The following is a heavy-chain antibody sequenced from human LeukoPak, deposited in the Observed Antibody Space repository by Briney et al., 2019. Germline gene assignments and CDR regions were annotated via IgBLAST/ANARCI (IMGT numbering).Heavy chain of an antibody. CDR2: IRYDGSNK. V-gene: IGHV3-30*02. CDR3: ARDLYGGSGSYSEKTDY. D-gene: IGHD3-10*01. J-gene: IGHJ4*02. CDR1: GFTFSSYG. Sequence: SGGSLRLSCAASGFTFSSYGMHWVRQAPGKGLEWVAFIRYDGSNKYYADSVKGRFTISRDNSKNTLYLQMNSLRAEDTAVYYCARDLYGGSGSYSEKTDYWGQGTLVTVSS.